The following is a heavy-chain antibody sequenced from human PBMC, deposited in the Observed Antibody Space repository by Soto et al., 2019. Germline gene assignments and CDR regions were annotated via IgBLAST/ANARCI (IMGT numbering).Heavy chain of an antibody. D-gene: IGHD6-19*01. CDR3: ATQPGYISDWSYSAL. CDR2: ISPKSGGT. J-gene: IGHJ4*01. V-gene: IGHV1-2*02. Sequence: SVKACSMACRDGLVGCYRRSLRHAPRQGFEWMGRISPKSGGTNYAQKFQGRVTITWDTSLNTAYMELSSLISEDTAVYYCATQPGYISDWSYSALWGNRTFVTVSP. CDR1: RDGLVGCY.